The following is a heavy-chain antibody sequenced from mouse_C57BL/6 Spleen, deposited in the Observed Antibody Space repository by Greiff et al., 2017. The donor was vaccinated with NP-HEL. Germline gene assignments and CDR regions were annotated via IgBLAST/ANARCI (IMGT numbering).Heavy chain of an antibody. Sequence: EVQLVESGGGLVKPGGSLKLSCAASGFTFSSYAMSWVRQTPEKRLEWVATISDGGSYTYYPDNVKGRFTISRDNAKNNLYLQMSHLKSEDTAMYYCASGDFSNYDWYFDVWGTGTTVTVSS. CDR3: ASGDFSNYDWYFDV. CDR2: ISDGGSYT. V-gene: IGHV5-4*01. D-gene: IGHD2-5*01. J-gene: IGHJ1*03. CDR1: GFTFSSYA.